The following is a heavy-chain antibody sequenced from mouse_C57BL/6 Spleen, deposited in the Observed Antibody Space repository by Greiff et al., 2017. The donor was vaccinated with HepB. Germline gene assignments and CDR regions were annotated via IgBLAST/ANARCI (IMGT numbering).Heavy chain of an antibody. CDR3: ARTLNYYGSSYRGYYAMDY. J-gene: IGHJ4*01. V-gene: IGHV1-53*01. D-gene: IGHD1-1*01. CDR2: INPSNGGT. Sequence: QVQLQQPGTELVKPGASVKLSCKASGYTFTSYWMHWVKQRPGQGLEWIGNINPSNGGTNYNEKFKSKATLTVDKSSSTAYMQRSSLTSEDSAVYYCARTLNYYGSSYRGYYAMDYWGQGTSVTVSS. CDR1: GYTFTSYW.